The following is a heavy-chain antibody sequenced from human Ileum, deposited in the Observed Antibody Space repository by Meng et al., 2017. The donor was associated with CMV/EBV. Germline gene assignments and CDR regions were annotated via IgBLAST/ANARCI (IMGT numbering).Heavy chain of an antibody. J-gene: IGHJ5*02. Sequence: SIGSSTWWSWVRPPPGKGLEWIREIYHSGSTNYNPSLKSRVTISVDKSKNQFSLKLSSVTAADTAVYYCAREHIVVVPAASNWFDPWGQGTLVTVSS. CDR3: AREHIVVVPAASNWFDP. V-gene: IGHV4-4*02. D-gene: IGHD2-2*01. CDR1: SIGSSTW. CDR2: IYHSGST.